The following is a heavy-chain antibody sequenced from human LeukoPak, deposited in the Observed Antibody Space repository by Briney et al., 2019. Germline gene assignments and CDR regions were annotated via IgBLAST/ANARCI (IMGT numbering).Heavy chain of an antibody. J-gene: IGHJ4*02. CDR3: ARGPYYYDSSGYPVLFDY. CDR1: GFTFSSYD. Sequence: GGSLRLSCAASGFTFSSYDMHWVRQATGKGLEWVSAIGTAGDTYYPGSVKGRFTISRENAKNSLYLQMNSLRAGDTAVYYCARGPYYYDSSGYPVLFDYWGQGTLVTVSS. CDR2: IGTAGDT. V-gene: IGHV3-13*01. D-gene: IGHD3-22*01.